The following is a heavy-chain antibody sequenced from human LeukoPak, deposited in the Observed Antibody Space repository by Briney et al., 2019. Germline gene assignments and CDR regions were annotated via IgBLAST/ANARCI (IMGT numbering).Heavy chain of an antibody. D-gene: IGHD1-26*01. V-gene: IGHV3-74*01. J-gene: IGHJ4*02. CDR3: ARADGSYYGRFDC. CDR1: GFTFSSYW. Sequence: GGSLRLSCTASGFTFSSYWMHCVRQVPGKGLVWVSRINTDGSSRSYADSVKGRFTISRDNTKNTLYLQMNSLRVEDTAVYYCARADGSYYGRFDCWRRGALVTVSS. CDR2: INTDGSSR.